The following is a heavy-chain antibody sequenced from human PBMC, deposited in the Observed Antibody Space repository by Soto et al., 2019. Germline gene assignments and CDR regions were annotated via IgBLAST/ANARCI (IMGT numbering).Heavy chain of an antibody. V-gene: IGHV1-8*01. CDR1: GYTFTSYD. CDR3: ARNRNYYGSRNWFDP. D-gene: IGHD3-10*01. J-gene: IGHJ5*02. CDR2: MNPNSGNT. Sequence: GTSVKVSCKASGYTFTSYDINWVRQATGQGLEWMGWMNPNSGNTGYAQKFQGRVTMTRNTSISTAYMELSSLRSEDTAVYYCARNRNYYGSRNWFDPWGQGTLVTVSS.